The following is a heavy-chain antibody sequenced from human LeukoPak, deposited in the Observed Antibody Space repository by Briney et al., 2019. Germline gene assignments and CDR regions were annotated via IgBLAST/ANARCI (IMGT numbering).Heavy chain of an antibody. Sequence: GGSLRLSCAVSGFTFSGFWMSWSRQAPGKGLEWVASINSDGSEGYYADVVKGRFTISRDNAKNSLYLQINSLRAEDTAVYYCAKSRGVLYYFDSWGQGTLVTVSS. CDR2: INSDGSEG. CDR3: AKSRGVLYYFDS. CDR1: GFTFSGFW. D-gene: IGHD3-10*01. J-gene: IGHJ4*02. V-gene: IGHV3-7*03.